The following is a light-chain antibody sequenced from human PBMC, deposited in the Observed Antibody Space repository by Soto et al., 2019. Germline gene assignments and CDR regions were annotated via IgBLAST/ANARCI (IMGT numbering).Light chain of an antibody. Sequence: QSVLTQPASVSGSPGQSITISCTGTSSDVGGYNYVSWYQQHPGKAPKLMIYEVSNRPSGVSNRFSGSKSGNTASLTISGLQAEDEADYYCSSYTSSXTLGVFGGGTQLTVL. V-gene: IGLV2-14*01. J-gene: IGLJ3*02. CDR2: EVS. CDR3: SSYTSSXTLGV. CDR1: SSDVGGYNY.